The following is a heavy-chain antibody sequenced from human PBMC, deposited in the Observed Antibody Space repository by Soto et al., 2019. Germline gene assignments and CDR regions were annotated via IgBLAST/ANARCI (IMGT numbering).Heavy chain of an antibody. CDR3: ARARGYYFGYYYYGMDV. D-gene: IGHD3-22*01. CDR2: ISSSSSYT. V-gene: IGHV3-11*05. J-gene: IGHJ6*02. Sequence: QVQLVESGGGLVKPGGSLRLSCAASGFTFSDYYMSWIRQAPGKGLEWVSYISSSSSYTNYADSVKGRFTISRDNAKNSLYLQMNSLRAEDTAVYYCARARGYYFGYYYYGMDVWGQGTTVTVSS. CDR1: GFTFSDYY.